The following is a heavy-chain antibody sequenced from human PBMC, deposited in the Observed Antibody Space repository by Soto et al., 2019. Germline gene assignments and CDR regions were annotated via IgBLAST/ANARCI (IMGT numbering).Heavy chain of an antibody. CDR2: ISGYNGNT. CDR3: ARAGKYYYGSGSPYYYGMDV. J-gene: IGHJ6*02. V-gene: IGHV1-18*04. D-gene: IGHD3-10*01. Sequence: QVQLVQSGAEVKKPGASVKVSCKASGYTFTIYGVSWVRQAPGQGLEWMGWISGYNGNTNYAQKLQGRVTMTTDTSTSTAYMELRSLRSDDTALYYCARAGKYYYGSGSPYYYGMDVWGQGITVTVSS. CDR1: GYTFTIYG.